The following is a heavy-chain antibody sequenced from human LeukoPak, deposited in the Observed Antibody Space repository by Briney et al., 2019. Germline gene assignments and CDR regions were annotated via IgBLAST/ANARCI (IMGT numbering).Heavy chain of an antibody. V-gene: IGHV4-31*03. CDR3: ASSFRSKVAARPDYFDY. CDR2: IYYSGST. Sequence: SETLSLTCTVSGGSISSSDYYWGWIRQPPGKGLEWIGYIYYSGSTYYNPSLKSRVTISVDTSKNQFSLKLSSVTAADTAVYYCASSFRSKVAARPDYFDYWGQGTLVTVSS. J-gene: IGHJ4*02. CDR1: GGSISSSDYY. D-gene: IGHD6-6*01.